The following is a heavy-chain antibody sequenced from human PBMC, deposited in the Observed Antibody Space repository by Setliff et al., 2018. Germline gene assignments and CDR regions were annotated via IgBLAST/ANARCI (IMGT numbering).Heavy chain of an antibody. CDR3: ARERGDIVSTTSYYYYMDV. CDR2: IIPIFGTT. V-gene: IGHV1-69*05. D-gene: IGHD5-12*01. CDR1: GGTLTTFTTYS. Sequence: SVKVSCKTSGGTLTTFTTYSLIWVRQAPGQGLEWMGGIIPIFGTTDYAQKFQGRVTITTDESTSTAYMEMSSLRSEDTAVYYCARERGDIVSTTSYYYYMDVWGKGTTVTVSS. J-gene: IGHJ6*03.